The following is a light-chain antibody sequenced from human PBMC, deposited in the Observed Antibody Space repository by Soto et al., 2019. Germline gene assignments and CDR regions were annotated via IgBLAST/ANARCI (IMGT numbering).Light chain of an antibody. CDR3: SSYTSSSTLVV. Sequence: QSALTQPASVSGSPGQSITISCTGTSSDVGGYNYVSWYQQHPGKAPKLMIYEVSNRPSGVSNRFSGSKSGNKASLTISGLQDEDEADYYCSSYTSSSTLVVFGGGTKLTVL. CDR1: SSDVGGYNY. V-gene: IGLV2-14*01. J-gene: IGLJ2*01. CDR2: EVS.